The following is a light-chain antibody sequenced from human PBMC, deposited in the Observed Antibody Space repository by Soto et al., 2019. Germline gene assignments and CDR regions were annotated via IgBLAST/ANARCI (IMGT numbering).Light chain of an antibody. V-gene: IGKV1-33*01. Sequence: DIQMTQSPSSLFASVGDRVTIACQASQDITNYLNWYQQKPGKAPKLLIYDASNLQSGVPSRFSGSGSGTHFVFTISSLQPEDIATYYCQQYDSPPITFGPGTKVNIK. CDR2: DAS. J-gene: IGKJ3*01. CDR3: QQYDSPPIT. CDR1: QDITNY.